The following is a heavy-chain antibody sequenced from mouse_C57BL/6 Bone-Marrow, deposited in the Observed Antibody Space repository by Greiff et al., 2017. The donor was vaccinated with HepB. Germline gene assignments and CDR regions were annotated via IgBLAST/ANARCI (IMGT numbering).Heavy chain of an antibody. CDR2: ISDGGSYT. V-gene: IGHV5-4*01. CDR1: GFTFSSYA. D-gene: IGHD1-1*01. J-gene: IGHJ1*03. CDR3: ARERNYYGSWDFDV. Sequence: EVQVVESGGGLVKPGGSLKLSCAASGFTFSSYAMSWVRQTPEKRLEWVATISDGGSYTYYPDNVKGRFTISRDNAKNNLYLQMSHLKSEDTAMYYCARERNYYGSWDFDVWGTGTTVTVSS.